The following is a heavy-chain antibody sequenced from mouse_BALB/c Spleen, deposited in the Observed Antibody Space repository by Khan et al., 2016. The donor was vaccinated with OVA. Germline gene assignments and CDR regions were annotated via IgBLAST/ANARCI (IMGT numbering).Heavy chain of an antibody. CDR3: ARPAYDGYYDY. D-gene: IGHD2-3*01. CDR1: GYTFTDYA. Sequence: QVQLQQSGPELVRPGVSVKISCKGSGYTFTDYAIHWVKQSHAKSLEWVGLISTYSGNTNYNQKFKGKATMTVDKSSRPAYMELARLTSEDSAIYYCARPAYDGYYDYWGQGTTLTVSS. V-gene: IGHV1S137*01. J-gene: IGHJ2*01. CDR2: ISTYSGNT.